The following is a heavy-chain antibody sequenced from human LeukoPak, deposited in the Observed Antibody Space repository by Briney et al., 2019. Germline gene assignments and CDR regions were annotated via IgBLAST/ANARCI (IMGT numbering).Heavy chain of an antibody. CDR2: IIPIFGTA. V-gene: IGHV1-69*05. Sequence: SVKVSCKASGGTFSSYAISWVRQAPGQGLEWMGRIIPIFGTANYAQKFQGRVTITTDESTSTAYMELSSLRSEDTAVYYCATKTTVTTSRAEYFRHWCQGALVTVSS. J-gene: IGHJ1*01. CDR1: GGTFSSYA. D-gene: IGHD4-17*01. CDR3: ATKTTVTTSRAEYFRH.